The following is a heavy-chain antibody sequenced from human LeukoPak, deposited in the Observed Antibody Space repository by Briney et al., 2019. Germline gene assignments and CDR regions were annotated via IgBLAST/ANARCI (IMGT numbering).Heavy chain of an antibody. V-gene: IGHV1-46*01. CDR1: GYTFTSNY. Sequence: ASVKVSCKAFGYTFTSNYMHWVRQAPEQGPEWMGVISPSGGSTTYAQKFQGRVTLTRDMSTSTDYLELSSLRSEDTAVYYCARDIAARAYYYYYYMDVWGKGTTVTVSS. D-gene: IGHD6-6*01. CDR3: ARDIAARAYYYYYYMDV. J-gene: IGHJ6*03. CDR2: ISPSGGST.